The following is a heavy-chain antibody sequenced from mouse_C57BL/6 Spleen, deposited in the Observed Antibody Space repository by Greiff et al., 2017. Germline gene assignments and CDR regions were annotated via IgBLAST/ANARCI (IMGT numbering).Heavy chain of an antibody. CDR3: AIIYYDYDVGAMDY. V-gene: IGHV2-5*01. CDR1: GFSLTSYG. Sequence: VQLQQSGPGLVQPSQSLSITCTVSGFSLTSYGVHWVRQSPGKGLEWLGVIWRGGSTDYNAAFMSRLSITKDNSKSQVFFKMNSLQADDTAIYYCAIIYYDYDVGAMDYWGQGTSVTVSS. D-gene: IGHD2-4*01. CDR2: IWRGGST. J-gene: IGHJ4*01.